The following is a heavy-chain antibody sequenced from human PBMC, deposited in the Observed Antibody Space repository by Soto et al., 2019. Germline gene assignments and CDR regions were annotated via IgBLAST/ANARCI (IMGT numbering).Heavy chain of an antibody. CDR2: IYYSGST. CDR1: GGSISSGGYY. CDR3: ASYGIAAADVFDY. J-gene: IGHJ4*02. Sequence: PSETLSLTCTVSGGSISSGGYYWSWIRQHPGKGLEWIGYIYYSGSTYYNPSLKSRVTISVDTSKNQFSLKLSSVTAADTAVYYCASYGIAAADVFDYWGQGTLVTVSS. D-gene: IGHD6-13*01. V-gene: IGHV4-31*03.